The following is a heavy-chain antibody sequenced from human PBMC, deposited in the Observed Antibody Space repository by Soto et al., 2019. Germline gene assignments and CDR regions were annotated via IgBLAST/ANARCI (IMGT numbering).Heavy chain of an antibody. Sequence: SETLSLTCAVYGGSFSGYYWSWIRQPPGRGLEWIGYIYYSGSTYYNPSLKSRVTISVDTSKNQFSLKLSSVTAADTAVYYCARASSSLVYFDYWGQGTLVTVSS. CDR3: ARASSSLVYFDY. V-gene: IGHV4-34*09. J-gene: IGHJ4*02. CDR2: IYYSGST. CDR1: GGSFSGYY. D-gene: IGHD6-6*01.